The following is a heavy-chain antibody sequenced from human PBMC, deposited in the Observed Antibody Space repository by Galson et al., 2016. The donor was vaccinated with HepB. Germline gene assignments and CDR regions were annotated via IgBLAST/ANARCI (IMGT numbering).Heavy chain of an antibody. CDR1: GFTFSNYA. J-gene: IGHJ4*02. CDR2: ISGTGGTT. Sequence: SLRLSCAASGFTFSNYAMSWVRQAPGKGLEWVSGISGTGGTTYYADSVKGRFTISRDNSKNTLYLQMNSLKAEDTAVYYCARDWGSSWCLHWGQGTLFTVSS. D-gene: IGHD6-13*01. CDR3: ARDWGSSWCLH. V-gene: IGHV3-23*01.